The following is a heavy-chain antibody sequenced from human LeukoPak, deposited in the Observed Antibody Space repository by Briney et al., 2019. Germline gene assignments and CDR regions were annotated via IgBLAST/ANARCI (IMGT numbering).Heavy chain of an antibody. D-gene: IGHD5-24*01. J-gene: IGHJ5*02. Sequence: ASVKASCKASGYTFTGYYMHWVRQATGQGLEWMGWMNPNSGNTGYAQKFQGRVTITRNTSISTAYMELSSLGSEDTAVYYCARDAGGYNKNWFDPWGQGTLVTVSS. CDR1: GYTFTGYY. CDR2: MNPNSGNT. V-gene: IGHV1-8*03. CDR3: ARDAGGYNKNWFDP.